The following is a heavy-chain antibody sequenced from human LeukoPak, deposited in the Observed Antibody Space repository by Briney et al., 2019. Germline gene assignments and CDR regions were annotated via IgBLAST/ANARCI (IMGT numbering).Heavy chain of an antibody. V-gene: IGHV3-23*01. J-gene: IGHJ4*02. CDR3: AKDPQGLRYFDWSIDY. CDR2: ISGSGGST. Sequence: GGSLRLSCAASGFTFSSYAMSWVRQAPGKGLEWVSAISGSGGSTYYADSVKGRFTISRDNSKNTLYLQMNSLRAEDTAVYYCAKDPQGLRYFDWSIDYWGQGTLVTVSS. CDR1: GFTFSSYA. D-gene: IGHD3-9*01.